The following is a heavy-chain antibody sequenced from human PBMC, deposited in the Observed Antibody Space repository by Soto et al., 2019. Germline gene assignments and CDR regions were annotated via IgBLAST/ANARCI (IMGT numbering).Heavy chain of an antibody. D-gene: IGHD3-10*01. CDR1: GFTFSNYA. CDR2: LSGSGVST. Sequence: GGSLRLSCAASGFTFSNYAMSWVRQAPGKGLEWVSTLSGSGVSTYYADSVEGRFTISRDNSKNTLHLQMNSLRAEDTAVYYCAKEGYSYGQTAFDHWGQGTLVTVSS. V-gene: IGHV3-23*01. J-gene: IGHJ4*02. CDR3: AKEGYSYGQTAFDH.